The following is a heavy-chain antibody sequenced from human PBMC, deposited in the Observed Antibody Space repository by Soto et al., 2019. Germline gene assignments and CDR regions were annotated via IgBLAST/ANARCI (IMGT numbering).Heavy chain of an antibody. D-gene: IGHD1-7*01. CDR2: ISSSSSYI. V-gene: IGHV3-21*01. CDR1: GVTFRIYS. CDR3: ARVGNYGPFDY. J-gene: IGHJ4*02. Sequence: GGSLRLSCAASGVTFRIYSMNWARQAPGKGLEWVSSISSSSSYIYYADSVKGRFTISRDNAKNSLYLQMNSLRAEDTAVYYCARVGNYGPFDYWGQGTLVTVSS.